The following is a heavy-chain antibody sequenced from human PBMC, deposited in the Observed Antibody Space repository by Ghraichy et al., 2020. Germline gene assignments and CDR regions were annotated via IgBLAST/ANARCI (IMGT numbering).Heavy chain of an antibody. Sequence: ASVKVSCKASGSTFTSYGISWVRQAPGQGLEWMGWISAYNGNTNYAQKLQGRVTMTTDTSTSTAYMELRSLRSDETAVYYCAIAIDCTNGVCYSLHYYGMDVWGQGTTVTVSS. CDR3: AIAIDCTNGVCYSLHYYGMDV. CDR2: ISAYNGNT. D-gene: IGHD2-8*01. J-gene: IGHJ6*02. CDR1: GSTFTSYG. V-gene: IGHV1-18*01.